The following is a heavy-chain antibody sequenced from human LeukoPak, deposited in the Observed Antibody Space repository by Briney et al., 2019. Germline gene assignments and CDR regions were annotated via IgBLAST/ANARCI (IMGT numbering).Heavy chain of an antibody. D-gene: IGHD6-13*01. CDR3: AKARYSSSWYWFDA. CDR1: GFTFSSSD. J-gene: IGHJ5*02. V-gene: IGHV3-23*01. Sequence: GGSQRLSCAASGFTFSSSDMSWVRQAPGKGLEWVSGISGSGSTYYADSVKGRFTISRDNSKNTLFLQMNSLRAEDTAVYYCAKARYSSSWYWFDAWGQGTLVTVSS. CDR2: ISGSGST.